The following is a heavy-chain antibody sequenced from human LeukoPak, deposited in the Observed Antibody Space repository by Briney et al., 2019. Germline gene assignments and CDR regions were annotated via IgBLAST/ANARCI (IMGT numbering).Heavy chain of an antibody. Sequence: SETLSLTCTVSGGSISSYYWSWIRQPPGKGLEWIGYIYYSGSTNYNPSLKSRVTISVDTSKNQFSLKLSSVTAADTAVYYCARQVVVPIYYFDYWGQGTLVTVSS. D-gene: IGHD2-15*01. V-gene: IGHV4-59*01. CDR3: ARQVVVPIYYFDY. J-gene: IGHJ4*02. CDR1: GGSISSYY. CDR2: IYYSGST.